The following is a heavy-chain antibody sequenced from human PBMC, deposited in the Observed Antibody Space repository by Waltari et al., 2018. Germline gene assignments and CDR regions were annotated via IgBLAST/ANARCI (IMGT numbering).Heavy chain of an antibody. CDR2: INPNSGGT. D-gene: IGHD3-16*01. CDR3: ARDLPGEGYMDV. V-gene: IGHV1-2*02. J-gene: IGHJ6*03. CDR1: GYTFTGSY. Sequence: QVQLVQSGAEVKKPGASVKVSCKASGYTFTGSYMHWVRQAPGHGLEWMGWINPNSGGTNYAQKFQGRLTMTRDTSISTAYMELSRLRSDDTAVYYCARDLPGEGYMDVWGKGTTVTVSS.